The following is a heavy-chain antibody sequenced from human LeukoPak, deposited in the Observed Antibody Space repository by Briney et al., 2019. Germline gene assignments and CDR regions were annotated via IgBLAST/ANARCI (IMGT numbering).Heavy chain of an antibody. CDR1: GGSISSSSYY. Sequence: PSETLSLTCTVSGGSISSSSYYWGWIRQPPGKGLEWIGSIYYSGSTYYNPSLKSRVTISVDTSKNQFSLKLSSVTAADTAVYYCARQAEGYSSSPEEVDVWGKGTTVTVSS. V-gene: IGHV4-39*01. J-gene: IGHJ6*04. D-gene: IGHD6-6*01. CDR3: ARQAEGYSSSPEEVDV. CDR2: IYYSGST.